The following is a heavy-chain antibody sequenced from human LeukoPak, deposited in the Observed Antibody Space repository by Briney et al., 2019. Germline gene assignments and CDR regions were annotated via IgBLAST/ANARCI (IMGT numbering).Heavy chain of an antibody. Sequence: SETLSLTCTVSGGSISSSSYYWGWIRQPPGKGLEWIGSIYYSGSTYYNPSLKSRVTISVDTSKNQFSLKLSSVAAADTAVYYCARGPLYDFWSGYPPRFDYWGQGTLVTVSS. D-gene: IGHD3-3*01. J-gene: IGHJ4*02. V-gene: IGHV4-39*01. CDR3: ARGPLYDFWSGYPPRFDY. CDR2: IYYSGST. CDR1: GGSISSSSYY.